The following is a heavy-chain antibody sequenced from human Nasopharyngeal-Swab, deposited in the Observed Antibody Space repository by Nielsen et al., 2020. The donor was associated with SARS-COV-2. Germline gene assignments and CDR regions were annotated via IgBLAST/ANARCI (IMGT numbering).Heavy chain of an antibody. J-gene: IGHJ4*02. CDR2: IKEDGSQK. CDR1: GFTFSTFW. CDR3: ARAVAGATDY. Sequence: GESPKIPCAVPGFTFSTFWMTWVRQAPGKGLEWVANIKEDGSQKYYLDSVKGRFTISRDNAKNSLYLQMNSLRAEDTAIYFCARAVAGATDYWGQGTLVTVSS. V-gene: IGHV3-7*03. D-gene: IGHD1-26*01.